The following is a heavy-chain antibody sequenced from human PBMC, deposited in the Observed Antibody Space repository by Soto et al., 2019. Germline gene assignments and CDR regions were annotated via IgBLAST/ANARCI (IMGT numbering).Heavy chain of an antibody. V-gene: IGHV5-51*01. CDR2: IKPGGSDL. J-gene: IGHJ4*02. CDR1: GYRLDAAW. D-gene: IGHD2-15*01. Sequence: PGESLKISCKGVGYRLDAAWIGWVRQMPGKGLEWMGIIKPGGSDLRYSPSFRGQVTISADAAVNTAYLQWDSLKASDTAMYYCASSVVVPSTMNYFDYWGQGSLVTVSS. CDR3: ASSVVVPSTMNYFDY.